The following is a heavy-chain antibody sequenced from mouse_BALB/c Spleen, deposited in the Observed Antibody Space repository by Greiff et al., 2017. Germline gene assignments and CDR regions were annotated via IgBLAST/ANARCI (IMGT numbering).Heavy chain of an antibody. CDR1: GYTFTSYW. CDR2: ILPGSGST. CDR3: ARYRYFAY. J-gene: IGHJ3*01. V-gene: IGHV1-9*01. Sequence: QVQLQQSGAELMKPGASVKISFKATGYTFTSYWIEWVKQRPGHGLEWIGEILPGSGSTNYNGKFKGKATFTADTSSNTAYMQLSSLTSEDSAVYYCARYRYFAYWGQRTLATVSA. D-gene: IGHD2-14*01.